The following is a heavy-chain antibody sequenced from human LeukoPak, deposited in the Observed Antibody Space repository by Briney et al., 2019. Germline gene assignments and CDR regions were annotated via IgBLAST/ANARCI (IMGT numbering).Heavy chain of an antibody. CDR2: IYYSGST. J-gene: IGHJ3*02. Sequence: SETLSLTCTVSGGSISSYYWSWIRQPPGKGLEWVGYIYYSGSTNYNPSLKSRVTISVDTSKNQFSLKLSSVTAADTAVYYRAREDYSSSWSPHDAFDIWGQGTMVTVSS. D-gene: IGHD6-13*01. CDR3: AREDYSSSWSPHDAFDI. V-gene: IGHV4-59*01. CDR1: GGSISSYY.